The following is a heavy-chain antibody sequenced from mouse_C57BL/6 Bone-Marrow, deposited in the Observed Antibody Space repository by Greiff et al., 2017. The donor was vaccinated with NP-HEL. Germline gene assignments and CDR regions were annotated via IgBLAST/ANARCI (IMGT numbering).Heavy chain of an antibody. CDR3: ARSVYGSSPFYAMDY. V-gene: IGHV1-81*01. CDR2: IYPRSGNT. D-gene: IGHD1-1*01. Sequence: ESGAELARPGASVKLSCKASGYTFTSYGISWVKQRTGQGLEWIGEIYPRSGNTYYNEKFKGKATLTADKSSSTAYMELRSLTSEDSAVYFCARSVYGSSPFYAMDYWGQGTSVTVSS. J-gene: IGHJ4*01. CDR1: GYTFTSYG.